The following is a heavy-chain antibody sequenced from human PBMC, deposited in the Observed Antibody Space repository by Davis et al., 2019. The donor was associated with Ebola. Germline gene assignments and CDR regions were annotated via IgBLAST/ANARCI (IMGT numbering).Heavy chain of an antibody. D-gene: IGHD6-13*01. Sequence: SVKVSCKASGGTSSRHSISWVRQAPGQGLEWMGKIIPILGIGYNAPRFQGRVTITADKSTRTAYMELSRLRSDDTAVYYCARDPHSSSWYRFDPWGQGTLDTVSS. CDR3: ARDPHSSSWYRFDP. V-gene: IGHV1-69*04. CDR2: IIPILGIG. J-gene: IGHJ5*02. CDR1: GGTSSRHS.